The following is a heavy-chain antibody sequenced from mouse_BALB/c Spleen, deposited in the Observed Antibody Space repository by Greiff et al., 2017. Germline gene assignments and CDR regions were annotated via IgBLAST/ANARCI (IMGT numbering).Heavy chain of an antibody. CDR3: ASGITTVVAKRFAY. J-gene: IGHJ3*01. CDR2: ISSGGST. D-gene: IGHD1-1*01. CDR1: GFTFSSYA. Sequence: DVKLVESGGGLVKPGGSLKLSCAASGFTFSSYAMSWVRQTPEKRLEWVASISSGGSTYYPDSVKGRFTISRDNARNILYLQMSSLRSEDTAMYYCASGITTVVAKRFAYWGQGTLVTVSA. V-gene: IGHV5-6-5*01.